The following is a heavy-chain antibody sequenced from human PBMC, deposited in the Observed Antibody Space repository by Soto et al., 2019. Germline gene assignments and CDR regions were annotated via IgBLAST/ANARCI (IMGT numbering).Heavy chain of an antibody. V-gene: IGHV1-69*02. CDR3: ARSKVRGVDGYSYMDV. CDR1: GGIFTNYT. D-gene: IGHD3-10*01. Sequence: QVQLVQSGAEVKKPGSSVKVSCRASGGIFTNYTISWVRQAPGQGLEWMGRVIPFLDLSTYASKFQDRVTITADKSTNTAYMELSSLRSEDTAVYYCARSKVRGVDGYSYMDVWGKGTAVTVSS. CDR2: VIPFLDLS. J-gene: IGHJ6*03.